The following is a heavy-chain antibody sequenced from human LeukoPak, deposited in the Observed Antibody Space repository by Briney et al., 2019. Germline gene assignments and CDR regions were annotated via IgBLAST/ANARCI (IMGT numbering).Heavy chain of an antibody. V-gene: IGHV1-8*02. CDR2: MNPNSGNT. CDR3: ARGYYSYGADY. Sequence: ASVKVSCKASGYTFTGYYMHWVRQAPGQGLEWMGWMNPNSGNTGYAQKFQGRVTMTRNTSISTAYMELSSLRSEDTAVYYCARGYYSYGADYWGQGTLVTVSS. CDR1: GYTFTGYY. J-gene: IGHJ4*02. D-gene: IGHD5-18*01.